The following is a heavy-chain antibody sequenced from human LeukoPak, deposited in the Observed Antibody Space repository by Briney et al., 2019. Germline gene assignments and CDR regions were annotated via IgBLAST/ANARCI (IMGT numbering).Heavy chain of an antibody. CDR3: ARGQDIVVVPAARVNWFDP. J-gene: IGHJ5*02. Sequence: SETLSLTCAVYGGSFSGYYWSWIRQPPGKGLEWIGEINHSGSTNYNPSLKSRVTISVDTSKNQFSLKLSSVTAADTAVYYCARGQDIVVVPAARVNWFDPWGQGTLVTVSS. V-gene: IGHV4-34*01. CDR1: GGSFSGYY. CDR2: INHSGST. D-gene: IGHD2-2*01.